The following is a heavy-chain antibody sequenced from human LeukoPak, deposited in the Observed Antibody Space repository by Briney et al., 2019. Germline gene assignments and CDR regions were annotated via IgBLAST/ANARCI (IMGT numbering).Heavy chain of an antibody. V-gene: IGHV1-2*02. CDR2: INPNSGGT. CDR1: GYTFTGYY. CDR3: ARDPIAYGDYYYYYMDV. D-gene: IGHD4-17*01. Sequence: ASVKVSCKASGYTFTGYYMHWVRQAPGQGLEWMGWINPNSGGTNYAQKFQGRVTMTRDTSISTAYMELSRLRSDDTAVYYCARDPIAYGDYYYYYMDVWGKGTTVTVSS. J-gene: IGHJ6*03.